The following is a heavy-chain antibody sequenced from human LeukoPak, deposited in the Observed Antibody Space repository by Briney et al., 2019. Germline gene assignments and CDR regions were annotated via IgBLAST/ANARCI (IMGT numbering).Heavy chain of an antibody. D-gene: IGHD2-15*01. CDR3: ARHYCSGDSRYYFDY. V-gene: IGHV4-59*01. Sequence: PSETLSLTCTVSGGSISNYYWSWIRQPPGKGLEWIGYIHYTGSTNYNPSLKSRVIISADTSKNQFSLKLSSVTAADTAVYYCARHYCSGDSRYYFDYWGQGTLVTVSS. CDR2: IHYTGST. CDR1: GGSISNYY. J-gene: IGHJ4*02.